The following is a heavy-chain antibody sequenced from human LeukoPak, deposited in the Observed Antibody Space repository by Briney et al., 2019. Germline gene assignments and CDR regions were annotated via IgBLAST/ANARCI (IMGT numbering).Heavy chain of an antibody. Sequence: SVKVSCKASGCTFSSYAISWVRQAPGQGLEWMGGIIPILGTANYAQKFQGRVTITADESTSTAYMELSSLRSEDTAVYYCARDRGEEFDYWGQGTLVTVSS. V-gene: IGHV1-69*13. D-gene: IGHD3-10*01. CDR3: ARDRGEEFDY. J-gene: IGHJ4*02. CDR2: IIPILGTA. CDR1: GCTFSSYA.